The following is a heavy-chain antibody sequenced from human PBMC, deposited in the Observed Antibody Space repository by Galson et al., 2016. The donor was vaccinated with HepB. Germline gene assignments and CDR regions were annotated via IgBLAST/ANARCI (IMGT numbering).Heavy chain of an antibody. CDR2: VNPNSRNT. V-gene: IGHV1-8*01. CDR3: AGEPLGGPAANNWFDP. Sequence: SVKVSCKASGYTFTNYDINWVRQAPGQGLEWMGWVNPNSRNTGYAQKFRGRVTMTMDTSISTAYMELSSLRSDDTAVYYCAGEPLGGPAANNWFDPWGQGTLVTVSS. J-gene: IGHJ5*02. D-gene: IGHD2-2*01. CDR1: GYTFTNYD.